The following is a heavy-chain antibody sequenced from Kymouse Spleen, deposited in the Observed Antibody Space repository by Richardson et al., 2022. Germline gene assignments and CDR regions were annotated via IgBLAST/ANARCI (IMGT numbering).Heavy chain of an antibody. J-gene: IGHJ4*02. CDR3: AKGRVGATEDY. Sequence: EVQLVESGGGLVQPGRSLRLSCAASGFTFDDYAMHWVRQAPGKGLEWVSGISWNSGSIGYADSVKGRFTISRDNAKNSLYLQMNSLRAEDTALYYCAKGRVGATEDYWGQGTLVTVSS. CDR1: GFTFDDYA. CDR2: ISWNSGSI. V-gene: IGHV3-9*01. D-gene: IGHD1-26*01.